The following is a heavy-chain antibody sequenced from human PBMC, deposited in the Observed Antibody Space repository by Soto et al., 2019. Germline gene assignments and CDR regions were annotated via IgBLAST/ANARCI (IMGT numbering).Heavy chain of an antibody. Sequence: GGSLSLSCAASGFTFSICAMSWFRQATGQGLEWVSAVSGSGGSTYYADSVKGRFTISRDNSKNTLYLQMNSLRAEDTAVYYCTKGAHGDYVDWGQGTLVTVSS. V-gene: IGHV3-23*01. CDR2: VSGSGGST. J-gene: IGHJ4*02. CDR1: GFTFSICA. D-gene: IGHD4-17*01. CDR3: TKGAHGDYVD.